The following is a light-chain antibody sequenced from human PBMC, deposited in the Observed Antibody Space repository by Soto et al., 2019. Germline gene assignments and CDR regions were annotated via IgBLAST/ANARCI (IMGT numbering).Light chain of an antibody. CDR1: QSVSSN. Sequence: EIVMTQSPATLSVSPGERATLSCRASQSVSSNLAWYQQKPGQAPRFLIYSASSRATGIPARFSGSGSGTEFTLTISSLQSEDFVVYYCQQYYNWPGTFGQGTKVDIK. CDR2: SAS. CDR3: QQYYNWPGT. J-gene: IGKJ1*01. V-gene: IGKV3-15*01.